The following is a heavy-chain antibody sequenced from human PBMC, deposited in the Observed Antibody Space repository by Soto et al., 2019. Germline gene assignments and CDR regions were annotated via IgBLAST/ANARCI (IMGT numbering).Heavy chain of an antibody. Sequence: SVKVSCKASGGTFSSYAISWVRQAPGQGLEWMGGIIPIFGTANYAQKFQGRVTITADESTSTAYMELSSLRSEDTAVYYCARGLGSLGSGRSWGYGRDVWGQGTTVIVS. V-gene: IGHV1-69*13. CDR2: IIPIFGTA. CDR3: ARGLGSLGSGRSWGYGRDV. D-gene: IGHD3-10*01. CDR1: GGTFSSYA. J-gene: IGHJ6*02.